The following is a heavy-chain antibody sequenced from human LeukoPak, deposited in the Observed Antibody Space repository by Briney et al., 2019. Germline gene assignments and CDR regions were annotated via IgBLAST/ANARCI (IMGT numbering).Heavy chain of an antibody. CDR2: IYTSGST. D-gene: IGHD1-26*01. CDR1: GGSISGYH. J-gene: IGHJ4*02. Sequence: SETLSLTCTVSGGSISGYHWSWIRQPAGKGLEWIGRIYTSGSTNYNPSLKSRVTMSVDTSKNQFSLKLSSVTAADTAVYYCARATWELLTAFDYWGQGTLVTVSS. V-gene: IGHV4-4*07. CDR3: ARATWELLTAFDY.